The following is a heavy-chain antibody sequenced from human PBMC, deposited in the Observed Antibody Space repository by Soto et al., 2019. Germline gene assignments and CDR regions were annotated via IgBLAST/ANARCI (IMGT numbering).Heavy chain of an antibody. Sequence: ETLSLTCTVSGGSISSSSYYWGWVRQAPGKGLEWVANIKQDGSEKYYEDSVKGRFTISRDNAKNSLYLQMNSLRAEDTAVYYCAKKYDFWSGPYPDWFDPWGQGTLVTVSS. D-gene: IGHD3-3*01. V-gene: IGHV3-7*01. CDR2: IKQDGSEK. CDR1: GGSISSSSYY. CDR3: AKKYDFWSGPYPDWFDP. J-gene: IGHJ5*02.